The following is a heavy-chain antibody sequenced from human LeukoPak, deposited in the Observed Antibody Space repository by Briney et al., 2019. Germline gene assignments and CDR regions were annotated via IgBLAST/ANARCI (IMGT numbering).Heavy chain of an antibody. V-gene: IGHV3-11*04. CDR1: GGSMNQYY. CDR3: AELGITMIGGV. CDR2: ISSSGSTI. Sequence: LSLTCTVSGGSMNQYYWSWIRQPAGKGLEWVSYISSSGSTIYYADSVKGRFTISRDNAKNSLYLQMNSLRAEDTAVYYCAELGITMIGGVWGKGTTVTISS. J-gene: IGHJ6*04. D-gene: IGHD3-10*02.